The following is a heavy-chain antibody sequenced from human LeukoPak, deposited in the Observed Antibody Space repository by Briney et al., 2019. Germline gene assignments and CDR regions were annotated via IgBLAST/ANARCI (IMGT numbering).Heavy chain of an antibody. Sequence: GGSLRLSCAASGFTFSRYGLHWVRQAPGKGLEWMAFIRDDGSTRYYADSVKGRFTVSRDNSKNTLYLQMDSLRVEDTAVYYCAKDIGRRIFGVAYDAFHIWGQGTMVTVSS. CDR3: AKDIGRRIFGVAYDAFHI. V-gene: IGHV3-30*02. CDR2: IRDDGSTR. D-gene: IGHD3-3*01. J-gene: IGHJ3*02. CDR1: GFTFSRYG.